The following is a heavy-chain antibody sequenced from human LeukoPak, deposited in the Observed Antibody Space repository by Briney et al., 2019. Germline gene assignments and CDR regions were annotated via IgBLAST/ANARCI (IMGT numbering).Heavy chain of an antibody. D-gene: IGHD3-22*01. J-gene: IGHJ4*02. CDR3: ARRRYDTNGYYPSRGRYFDY. Sequence: ASVKVSCKASGYTFTSYGISWVRQAPGQGLEWMGWISAYNGNTNYAQKLQGRVTMTTDTSTNTAYMELRSLRSDDTAVYYCARRRYDTNGYYPSRGRYFDYWGQGTLVTVSS. CDR2: ISAYNGNT. V-gene: IGHV1-18*01. CDR1: GYTFTSYG.